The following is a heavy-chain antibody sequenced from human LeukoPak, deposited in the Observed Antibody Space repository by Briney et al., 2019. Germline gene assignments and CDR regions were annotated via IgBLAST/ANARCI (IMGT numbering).Heavy chain of an antibody. V-gene: IGHV1-8*02. CDR3: ARGGPLPIVGATAYDY. CDR1: GYTFTTYF. Sequence: GASVKVSCKASGYTFTTYFMQWVRQATGQGLEWMGWMNPNSGNTGYAQKFQGRVTMTRNTSISTAYMELSSLRSEDTAVYYCARGGPLPIVGATAYDYWGQGTLVTVSS. CDR2: MNPNSGNT. D-gene: IGHD1-26*01. J-gene: IGHJ4*02.